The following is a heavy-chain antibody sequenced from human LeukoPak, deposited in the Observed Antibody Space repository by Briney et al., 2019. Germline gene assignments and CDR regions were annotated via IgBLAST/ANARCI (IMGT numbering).Heavy chain of an antibody. V-gene: IGHV1-69*04. CDR2: IIPILGIA. J-gene: IGHJ6*02. CDR1: GGTFSSYT. CDR3: ARDRYCSSTSCYYDYYYGMDV. D-gene: IGHD2-2*01. Sequence: SVKVSCKASGGTFSSYTISWVRQAPGQGLEWMGRIIPILGIANYAQKFQGRVTITADKSTSTAYMELSSLRSEDTAVYYCARDRYCSSTSCYYDYYYGMDVWGQGTTVTVSS.